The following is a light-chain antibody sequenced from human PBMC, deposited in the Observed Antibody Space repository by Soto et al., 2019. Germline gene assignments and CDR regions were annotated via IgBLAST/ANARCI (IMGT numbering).Light chain of an antibody. CDR3: QQYESSPPLWT. CDR1: QSVSSTY. V-gene: IGKV3-20*01. Sequence: IVLTQSPGTLSLSPGERATLSCRASQSVSSTYLAWYQQKAGQAPRLLIYGATSRATGIPDRFSGSGSGTDFTLTISRLEAEDFAVYYCQQYESSPPLWTFGQGTKVEVK. J-gene: IGKJ1*01. CDR2: GAT.